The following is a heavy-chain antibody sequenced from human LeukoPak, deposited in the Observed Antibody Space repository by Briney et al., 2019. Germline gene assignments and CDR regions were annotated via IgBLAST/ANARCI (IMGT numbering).Heavy chain of an antibody. J-gene: IGHJ5*02. Sequence: VASVKVSCKASGYTFTSYGISLVRQAPGQGLEWMGWVSAYNGNTNYAQKLQGRVTMTTDTSTSTAYMELRSLRSDDTAVYYCARELGLNLNWFDPWGQGTLVTVSS. CDR1: GYTFTSYG. CDR2: VSAYNGNT. V-gene: IGHV1-18*01. D-gene: IGHD7-27*01. CDR3: ARELGLNLNWFDP.